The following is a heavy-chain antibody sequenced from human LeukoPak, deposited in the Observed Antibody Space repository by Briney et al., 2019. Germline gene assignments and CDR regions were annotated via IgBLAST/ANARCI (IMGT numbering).Heavy chain of an antibody. V-gene: IGHV6-1*01. Sequence: SQTLSLTCVISGDSVSANSVTWHWIRQSPSRGLEWLGRTYYRSKWFYDFALSVRSRITINADTSKNQFSLHLNPVTPEDTAVYYCARASSGHYTYWGQGTLVTVSS. CDR3: ARASSGHYTY. D-gene: IGHD3-10*01. J-gene: IGHJ4*02. CDR1: GDSVSANSVT. CDR2: TYYRSKWFY.